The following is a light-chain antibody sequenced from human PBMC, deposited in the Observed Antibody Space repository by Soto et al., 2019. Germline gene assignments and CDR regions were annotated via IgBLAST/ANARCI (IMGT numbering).Light chain of an antibody. CDR3: QQLKSYPLT. V-gene: IGKV1-9*01. Sequence: DIQLTQSPSFLSASVGDRVTITCRASQGISSYLAWYQQKPGKAPKLLIDAASTLQSGVPSRFSGSGSGTDFTLTISSLQPEDFAAYYCQQLKSYPLTFGGGTKVEIK. J-gene: IGKJ4*01. CDR2: AAS. CDR1: QGISSY.